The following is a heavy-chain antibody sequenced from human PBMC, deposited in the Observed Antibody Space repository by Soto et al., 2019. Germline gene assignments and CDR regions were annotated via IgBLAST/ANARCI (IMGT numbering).Heavy chain of an antibody. J-gene: IGHJ5*02. CDR3: ARSIQEDIGVAGPKDIWFEP. CDR1: GYTFTGYA. Sequence: GASVKVSCKASGYTFTGYAMHWVRQAPGQRLEWMGWINAGNGNTKYSQKFQGRVTITRDKSTSTAHMELRSLRSEDTAVYYCARSIQEDIGVAGPKDIWFEPSGQGTLVTVSS. V-gene: IGHV1-3*01. CDR2: INAGNGNT. D-gene: IGHD6-19*01.